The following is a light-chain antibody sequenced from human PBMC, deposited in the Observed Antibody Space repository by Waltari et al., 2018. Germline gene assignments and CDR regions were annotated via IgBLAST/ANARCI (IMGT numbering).Light chain of an antibody. CDR1: SSDVGGYTR. CDR2: EGS. V-gene: IGLV2-23*01. J-gene: IGLJ1*01. CDR3: CSYATGSSYV. Sequence: QSALTQPASVSGSPGQSITISCTGTSSDVGGYTRVSWYQRHPGKAPKLIIYEGSKRPSGVSNRFSGSKSGYTASLTISGVQAEDEADYYCCSYATGSSYVFGTGTKVTVL.